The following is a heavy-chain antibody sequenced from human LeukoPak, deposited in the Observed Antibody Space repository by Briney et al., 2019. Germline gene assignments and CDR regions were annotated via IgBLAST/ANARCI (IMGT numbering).Heavy chain of an antibody. CDR3: ARHKMDDVEMPTHPFDS. CDR1: GGSMNSYY. Sequence: PSETLSLTCTVSGGSMNSYYWIWIRQPPGQRREWMVYPYYHGRANYSPYLKRRVTMSVDTSKNQFSLKLTSVTATDTAVYFCARHKMDDVEMPTHPFDSWGQGTLVTVSS. CDR2: PYYHGRA. J-gene: IGHJ4*02. D-gene: IGHD5-24*01. V-gene: IGHV4-59*08.